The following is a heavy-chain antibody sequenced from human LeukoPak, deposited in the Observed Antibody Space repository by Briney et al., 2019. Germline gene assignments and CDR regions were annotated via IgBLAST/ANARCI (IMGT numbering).Heavy chain of an antibody. Sequence: SETLSLTCTVSGGSISSSSYYWSWIRQPPGKGLEWIGEINHSGSTNYNPSLKSRVTISVDTSKNQFSLKLSSVTAADTAVYYCARGLRSTAMVAYYFDYWGQGTLVTVSS. CDR1: GGSISSSSYY. D-gene: IGHD5-18*01. CDR2: INHSGST. CDR3: ARGLRSTAMVAYYFDY. J-gene: IGHJ4*02. V-gene: IGHV4-39*07.